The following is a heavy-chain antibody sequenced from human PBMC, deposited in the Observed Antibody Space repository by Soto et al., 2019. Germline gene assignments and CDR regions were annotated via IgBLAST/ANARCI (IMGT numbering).Heavy chain of an antibody. V-gene: IGHV4-4*02. D-gene: IGHD3-10*01. CDR3: ASYDYCSGNDYNLDY. J-gene: IGHJ4*02. CDR2: IHHSGST. CDR1: GDSISSMNW. Sequence: SETLSLTCAVSGDSISSMNWWSWVRQPPGKGLEWIGEIHHSGSTNYNPSLKSRVTISVEKSKNQFSLKLSSVTAADTAVYYCASYDYCSGNDYNLDYSGQRILVIVSS.